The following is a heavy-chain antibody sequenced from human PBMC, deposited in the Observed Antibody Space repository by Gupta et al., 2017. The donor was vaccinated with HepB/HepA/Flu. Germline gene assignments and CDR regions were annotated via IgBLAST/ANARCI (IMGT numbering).Heavy chain of an antibody. Sequence: EVQLVESGGGLVQPGGSLRLPCAASGFIYSNHWMSWVRQTPGKGLEWVASIKRDGSDISYVDSVRGRFTISRDNAKSSLYLQINSLRAEDTAVYFCARGPNYGDRTDYFDYWGQGTLVTVSS. V-gene: IGHV3-7*01. CDR1: GFIYSNHW. CDR3: ARGPNYGDRTDYFDY. CDR2: IKRDGSDI. J-gene: IGHJ4*02. D-gene: IGHD4/OR15-4a*01.